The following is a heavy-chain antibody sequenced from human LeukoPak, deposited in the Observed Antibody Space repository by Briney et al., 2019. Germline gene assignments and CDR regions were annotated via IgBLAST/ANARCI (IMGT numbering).Heavy chain of an antibody. CDR3: AVGGEYHKYYFDY. V-gene: IGHV3-53*01. CDR2: IYSGGST. Sequence: GSLRLSCAASGFTVSSSYMSWVRQAPGKGLEWVSVIYSGGSTYYADSVKGRFTISRDNSKNTLYLQTNSLRAEDTAVYYCAVGGEYHKYYFDYWGQGTLVTVSS. D-gene: IGHD3-10*01. CDR1: GFTVSSSY. J-gene: IGHJ4*02.